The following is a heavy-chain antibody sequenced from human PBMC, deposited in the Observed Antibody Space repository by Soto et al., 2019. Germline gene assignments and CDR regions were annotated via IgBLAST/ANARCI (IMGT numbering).Heavy chain of an antibody. CDR2: IYHSGST. D-gene: IGHD6-19*01. CDR3: ARVPLHEPPPPTIRRYSSGWYFDY. CDR1: GGSISSGGYS. Sequence: PSETLSLTCAVSGGSISSGGYSWSWIRQPPGKGLEWIGYIYHSGSTNYNPSLKSRVTISVDTSKNQFSLKLSSVTAADTAVYYCARVPLHEPPPPTIRRYSSGWYFDYWGQGTLVTVSS. J-gene: IGHJ4*02. V-gene: IGHV4-30-2*01.